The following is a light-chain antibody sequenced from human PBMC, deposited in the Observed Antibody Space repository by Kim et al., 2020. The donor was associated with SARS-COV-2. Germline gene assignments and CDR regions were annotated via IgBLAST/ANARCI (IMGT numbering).Light chain of an antibody. CDR2: TAS. CDR3: QHYNSWPLT. Sequence: VSPGERATLSCRVSQSAGSSLAWYQQRPGQAPRLLIYTASTRATGVPARFSGSGSGTEFTLTISSLQSEDFGVYYCQHYNSWPLTFGGGTKVDIK. CDR1: QSAGSS. V-gene: IGKV3-15*01. J-gene: IGKJ4*01.